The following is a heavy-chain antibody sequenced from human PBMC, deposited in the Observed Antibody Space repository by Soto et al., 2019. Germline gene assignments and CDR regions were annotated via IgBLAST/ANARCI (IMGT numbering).Heavy chain of an antibody. Sequence: GPTLVNPTETLTLTCTVSGLSLSTGKLGVSWIRQPPGKALEWLAHIFSNDDKSYSTSLRSRVTISKDTSRSQVVLTMTNMDPMASGTYYGALIKECGRTCGCLHSFASWGYGTML. CDR3: ALIKECGRTCGCLHSFAS. D-gene: IGHD3-3*01. CDR2: IFSNDDK. V-gene: IGHV2-26*01. J-gene: IGHJ2*01. CDR1: GLSLSTGKLG.